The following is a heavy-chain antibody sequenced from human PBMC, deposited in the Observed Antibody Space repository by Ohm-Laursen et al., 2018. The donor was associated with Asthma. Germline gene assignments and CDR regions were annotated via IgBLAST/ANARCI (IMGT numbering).Heavy chain of an antibody. CDR1: GGSISSYY. D-gene: IGHD5-24*01. J-gene: IGHJ6*02. Sequence: PSETLSLTCTVSGGSISSYYWSWIRQPPGKGLEWIGYIYYSGSTNYNPSLKSRVTISVDTSKNQFSLKLSSVTAADTAVYYCARGLRYDGYLYGLDVWGHGTTVTVSS. CDR2: IYYSGST. V-gene: IGHV4-59*01. CDR3: ARGLRYDGYLYGLDV.